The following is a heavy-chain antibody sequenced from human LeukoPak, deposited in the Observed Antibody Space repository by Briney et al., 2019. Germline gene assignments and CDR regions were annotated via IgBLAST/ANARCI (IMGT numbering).Heavy chain of an antibody. D-gene: IGHD4-17*01. Sequence: ASVKASCKASGYTFTNYDINWVRQAPGQGLEWMGWISTYNGDTNYAQNLQGRVTMTTDTSTSTAYMELRSLRSDDTAVYFCARGRDYGDPWGQGTLVIVSS. CDR3: ARGRDYGDP. J-gene: IGHJ5*02. CDR2: ISTYNGDT. CDR1: GYTFTNYD. V-gene: IGHV1-18*01.